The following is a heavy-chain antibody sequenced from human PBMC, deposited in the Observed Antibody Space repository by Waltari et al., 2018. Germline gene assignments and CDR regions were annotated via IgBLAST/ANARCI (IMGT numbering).Heavy chain of an antibody. Sequence: EVQLLESGGGLVQPGGSLRLSCAASGFTFSSYAMSWVRQAPGKGLGWVSAISGSGGSTYYADSVKGRFTISRDNSKNTLYLKMNSLRAEETAVYYCAKDHPYGDYELDRDYYGMDVWGQGTTVTVSS. D-gene: IGHD4-17*01. J-gene: IGHJ6*02. CDR1: GFTFSSYA. V-gene: IGHV3-23*01. CDR2: ISGSGGST. CDR3: AKDHPYGDYELDRDYYGMDV.